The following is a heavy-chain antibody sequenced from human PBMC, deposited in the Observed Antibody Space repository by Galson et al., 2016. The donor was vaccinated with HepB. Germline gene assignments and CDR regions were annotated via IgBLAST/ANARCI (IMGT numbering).Heavy chain of an antibody. V-gene: IGHV1-2*06. J-gene: IGHJ5*02. CDR3: ARQGGFDP. CDR2: INPNSGGT. Sequence: SVKASCKASGYTFTDYYIHWVRQAPGQGLEWMGRINPNSGGTNYAQKFQGRVTMTRDTTIRTAYIELSSLRSDDTAVYYCARQGGFDPWGQGTLVTVSS. D-gene: IGHD3-16*01. CDR1: GYTFTDYY.